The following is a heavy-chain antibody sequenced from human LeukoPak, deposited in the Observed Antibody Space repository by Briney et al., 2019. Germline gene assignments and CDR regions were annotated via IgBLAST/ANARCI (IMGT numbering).Heavy chain of an antibody. J-gene: IGHJ4*01. D-gene: IGHD5-24*01. V-gene: IGHV4-34*01. CDR3: ARGEGARDGYNYAGPFYFDY. CDR1: GGPFSDYY. CDR2: INHSGST. Sequence: SETLSLTCAVYGGPFSDYYWSWIRQPPGKGLEWIGKINHSGSTNYSPSLKSRVTISIDTSKNQFSLKLNSMTAADTAVYYCARGEGARDGYNYAGPFYFDYWGHGTRVTVSS.